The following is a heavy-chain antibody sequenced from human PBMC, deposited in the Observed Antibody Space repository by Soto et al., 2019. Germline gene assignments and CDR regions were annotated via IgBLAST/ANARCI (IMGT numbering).Heavy chain of an antibody. CDR3: ARDIAYCGGDCYTGPQDAFDI. Sequence: EVQLVESGGGLVQPGGPLRLSCAASGFTFSSYSMNWVRQAPGKGLEWVSYISSSSSTIYYADSVKGRFTISRDNAKNSLYLQMNSLRDEDTAVYYCARDIAYCGGDCYTGPQDAFDIWGQGTMVTVSS. V-gene: IGHV3-48*02. CDR1: GFTFSSYS. J-gene: IGHJ3*02. CDR2: ISSSSSTI. D-gene: IGHD2-21*01.